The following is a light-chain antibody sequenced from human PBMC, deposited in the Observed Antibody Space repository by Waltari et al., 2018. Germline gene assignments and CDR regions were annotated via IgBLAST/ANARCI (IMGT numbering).Light chain of an antibody. CDR3: QVWDSSSDPPHV. V-gene: IGLV3-21*04. CDR2: YET. Sequence: SYVLTQPPSVSVAPGEPARSSCGGNIRSKSISWYQQKPGQSPVLVIYYETVRPSGIPDRFSGSSSGDTATLTISRVEAGDEADYYCQVWDSSSDPPHVFGTGTKVTV. J-gene: IGLJ1*01. CDR1: IRSKS.